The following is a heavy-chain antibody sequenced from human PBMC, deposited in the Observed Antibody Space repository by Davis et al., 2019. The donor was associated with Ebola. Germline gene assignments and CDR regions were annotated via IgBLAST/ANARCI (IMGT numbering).Heavy chain of an antibody. CDR2: INHSGST. V-gene: IGHV4-34*01. CDR3: ARQKGETTVVMLSKNNFDY. CDR1: GGSFSGYY. Sequence: MPSETLSLTCAVYGGSFSGYYWSWIRQPPGKGLEWIGEINHSGSTNYNPSLKSRVTISVDTSKNQFSLKLSSVTAADTAVYYCARQKGETTVVMLSKNNFDYWGQGTLVTVSS. D-gene: IGHD4-23*01. J-gene: IGHJ4*02.